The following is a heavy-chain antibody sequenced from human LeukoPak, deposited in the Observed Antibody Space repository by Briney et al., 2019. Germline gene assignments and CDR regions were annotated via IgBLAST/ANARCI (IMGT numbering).Heavy chain of an antibody. V-gene: IGHV4-4*07. D-gene: IGHD3-22*01. CDR3: ARDSYYYDSSGYLILDY. Sequence: SETLSLTCTVSGVSISSYYWSWIRQPAGKGLEWIGRIHISGSTNYNPSLKSRVTMSVDTSKNQFSLKLRSVTAADTAVYYCARDSYYYDSSGYLILDYRGQGILVTVSS. CDR2: IHISGST. J-gene: IGHJ4*02. CDR1: GVSISSYY.